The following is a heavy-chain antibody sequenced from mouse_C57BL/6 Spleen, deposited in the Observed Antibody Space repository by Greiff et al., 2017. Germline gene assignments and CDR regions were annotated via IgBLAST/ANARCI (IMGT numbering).Heavy chain of an antibody. V-gene: IGHV5-4*01. CDR2: ISDGGSYT. CDR3: ARDRGLRRPFDY. D-gene: IGHD2-4*01. CDR1: GFTFSSYA. Sequence: EVQLQESGGGLVKPGGSLKLSCAASGFTFSSYAMSWVRQTPEKRLEWVATISDGGSYTYYPDNVKGRFTISRDNAKNNLYLQMSHLKSEDTAMYYCARDRGLRRPFDYWGQGTTRTVSS. J-gene: IGHJ2*01.